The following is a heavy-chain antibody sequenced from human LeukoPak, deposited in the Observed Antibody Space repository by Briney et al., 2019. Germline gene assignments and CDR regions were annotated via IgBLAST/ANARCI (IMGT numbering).Heavy chain of an antibody. CDR3: ARDIDHHAFDI. Sequence: PSETLSLTCTVSGGSISSGGYYWSWIRQHPGKGLEWIGYIHYSGSTYDNTSPNSRLPISVDTSKNQSALKPSPVTPADPALYYCARDIDHHAFDIWRQGTMVTVSS. V-gene: IGHV4-31*03. CDR1: GGSISSGGYY. CDR2: IHYSGST. D-gene: IGHD1-14*01. J-gene: IGHJ3*02.